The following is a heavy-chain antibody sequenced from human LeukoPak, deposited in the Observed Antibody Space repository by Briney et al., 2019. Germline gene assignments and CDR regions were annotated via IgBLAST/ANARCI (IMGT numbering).Heavy chain of an antibody. D-gene: IGHD3-22*01. CDR1: GFTFSSNW. V-gene: IGHV3-74*01. CDR2: INSDGSST. Sequence: GRSLRLSCAASGFTFSSNWMHWVRQAPGKGLVWVSRINSDGSSTSYADSVKGRFTISRDNAKNTLYLQMNSLRAEDTALYYCAKDIANYYDSSGKDYWGQGTLVTVSS. CDR3: AKDIANYYDSSGKDY. J-gene: IGHJ4*02.